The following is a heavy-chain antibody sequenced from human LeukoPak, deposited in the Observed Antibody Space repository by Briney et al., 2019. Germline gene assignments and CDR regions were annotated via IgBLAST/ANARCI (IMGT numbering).Heavy chain of an antibody. J-gene: IGHJ6*02. V-gene: IGHV1-8*01. Sequence: ASVKVSCKASGYTFTNYDIIWVRQATGQGLEWMGWMDPNSGNTGYAQKFQGRVTMTRNTSISTTYMELSGLRSEDTAVYYCARGFSYRMDVWGQGATVTVSS. CDR2: MDPNSGNT. CDR1: GYTFTNYD. CDR3: ARGFSYRMDV.